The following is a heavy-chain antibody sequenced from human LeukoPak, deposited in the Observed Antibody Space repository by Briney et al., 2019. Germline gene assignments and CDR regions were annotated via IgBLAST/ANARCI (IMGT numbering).Heavy chain of an antibody. CDR2: IKSKTDGGTT. J-gene: IGHJ4*02. Sequence: GGSLRLSCAVSGLTFSSSWMDWVRQAPGKGLEWVGRIKSKTDGGTTDYAAPVKGRFTISRDDSKNTLYLQMNSLKTEDTAVYYCTTDSYDSSGIDYWGQGTLVTVSS. CDR3: TTDSYDSSGIDY. D-gene: IGHD3-22*01. V-gene: IGHV3-15*07. CDR1: GLTFSSSW.